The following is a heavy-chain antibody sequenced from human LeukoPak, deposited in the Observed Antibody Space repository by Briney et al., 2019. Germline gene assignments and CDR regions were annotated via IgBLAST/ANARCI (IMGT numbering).Heavy chain of an antibody. CDR1: GGSFSGYY. V-gene: IGHV4-34*01. D-gene: IGHD6-19*01. Sequence: PSETLSLTCAVYGGSFSGYYWSWIRQPPGKGLEWIGEINHSGSTNYNPSLKSRVTISVDTSKNQFSLKLSSVTAAGTAVYYCARNVASGQWLVPYYFDYWGQGTLVTVSS. CDR3: ARNVASGQWLVPYYFDY. J-gene: IGHJ4*02. CDR2: INHSGST.